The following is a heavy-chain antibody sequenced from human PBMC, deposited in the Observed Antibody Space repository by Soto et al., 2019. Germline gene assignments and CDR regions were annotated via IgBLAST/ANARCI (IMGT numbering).Heavy chain of an antibody. V-gene: IGHV3-33*01. J-gene: IGHJ4*02. CDR2: IWYNGSNK. CDR1: GFTFSTYG. CDR3: ARDTSGYYPDF. D-gene: IGHD3-22*01. Sequence: GGSLRLSCAASGFTFSTYGMHWVRQAPGKGLEWVAVIWYNGSNKYYVDSVKGRFSISRDNSKNTVYLQMHSLRAEDTAVYYCARDTSGYYPDFWGQGTLVTVSS.